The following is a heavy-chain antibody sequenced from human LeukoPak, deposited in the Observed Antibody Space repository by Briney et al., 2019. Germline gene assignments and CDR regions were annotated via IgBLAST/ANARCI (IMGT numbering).Heavy chain of an antibody. J-gene: IGHJ4*02. CDR3: ARGENY. V-gene: IGHV4-4*02. Sequence: SETLSLTCAVSGGSISSSNWWSWVRQPPGKGLEWIGEINHSGSTNYNPSLKSRVTISVDTSKNQFSLKLSSVTAADTAVYYCARGENYWGQGTLVTVSS. CDR2: INHSGST. CDR1: GGSISSSNW.